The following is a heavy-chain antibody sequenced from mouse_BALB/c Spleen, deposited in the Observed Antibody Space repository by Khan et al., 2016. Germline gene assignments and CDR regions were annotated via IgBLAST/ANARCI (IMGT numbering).Heavy chain of an antibody. V-gene: IGHV5-6-5*01. Sequence: EVELVESGGGLVKPGGSLKLSCAASGFTFSSYSMSWVRQTPQTRLEWVASISSGGSSLYSDLLQGRCTISSDNARNILYLQQSSLRSEDTAMYFCATKVYYFDYWGQGTTLTVSS. J-gene: IGHJ2*01. CDR2: ISSGGSS. CDR1: GFTFSSYS. CDR3: ATKVYYFDY.